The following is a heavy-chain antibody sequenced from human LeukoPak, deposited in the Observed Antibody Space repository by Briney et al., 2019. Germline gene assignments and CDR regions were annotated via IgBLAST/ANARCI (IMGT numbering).Heavy chain of an antibody. D-gene: IGHD3-22*01. Sequence: GGSLRLSCAASGFTFSDYEMNWVRQAPGKGLEWVSYISSSGTTMKYEDSVKGRFTISRDNAKNSSFLQMNSLRAEDTAVYYCARDALITMIVVVNPNWFDPWGQGTLVTVSS. CDR2: ISSSGTTM. CDR3: ARDALITMIVVVNPNWFDP. V-gene: IGHV3-48*03. J-gene: IGHJ5*02. CDR1: GFTFSDYE.